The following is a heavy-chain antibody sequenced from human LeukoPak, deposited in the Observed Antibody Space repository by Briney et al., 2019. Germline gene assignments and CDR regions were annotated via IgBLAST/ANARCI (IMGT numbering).Heavy chain of an antibody. V-gene: IGHV3-23*01. J-gene: IGHJ4*02. Sequence: HPGGSLRLSCAASGFTFSSYAMTWVRQAPGKGLEWVATISDGGGSTFYADSVKGRFTISRDNSKNTLYLQMNSLRAEDTAVYYCAKLVGVVPYYFDYWGQGTLVTVSS. CDR2: ISDGGGST. CDR1: GFTFSSYA. D-gene: IGHD1-26*01. CDR3: AKLVGVVPYYFDY.